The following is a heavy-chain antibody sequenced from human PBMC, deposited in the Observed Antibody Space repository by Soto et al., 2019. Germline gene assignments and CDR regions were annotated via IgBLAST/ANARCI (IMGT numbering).Heavy chain of an antibody. Sequence: QVQLVESGGGVVQPGRSLRLSCTASGFMFSSYGMHWVRQAPGKGLEWVAVIWYDGSNKYYADSVKGRFTISRDNSKNTRQLQMNSRTAEYTAVYYCARGYWNDEGAYYCYYGMDVWGQGTTFTVAS. CDR3: ARGYWNDEGAYYCYYGMDV. J-gene: IGHJ6*02. D-gene: IGHD1-1*01. CDR2: IWYDGSNK. V-gene: IGHV3-33*01. CDR1: GFMFSSYG.